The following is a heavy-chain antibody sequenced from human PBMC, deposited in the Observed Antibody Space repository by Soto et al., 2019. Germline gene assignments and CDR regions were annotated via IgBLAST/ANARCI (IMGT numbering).Heavy chain of an antibody. J-gene: IGHJ4*02. Sequence: PGGSLRLSCAASGFTFSSHSINWVRQAPGKGLEWVSYISGSGATKYYADSVKGRFTISRDNARNSLYLQMNSLKTEDTAVYYCTAHSGSYLGYWGQGTLVTVSS. V-gene: IGHV3-48*01. CDR3: TAHSGSYLGY. CDR1: GFTFSSHS. CDR2: ISGSGATK. D-gene: IGHD1-26*01.